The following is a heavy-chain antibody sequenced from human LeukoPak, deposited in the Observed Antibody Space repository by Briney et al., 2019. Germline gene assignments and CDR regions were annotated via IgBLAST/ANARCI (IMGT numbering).Heavy chain of an antibody. CDR1: GGSISSYY. CDR3: ARAVVVAATLINYYYMDV. CDR2: MYYSGST. Sequence: SETLSLTCTVSGGSISSYYGSWVRQPPGKGLEWIGYMYYSGSTNYNPSLTSRDTISVDTYKKRCSLKLSSVTAADTAVYYCARAVVVAATLINYYYMDVWGKGTTVTVSS. V-gene: IGHV4-59*01. J-gene: IGHJ6*03. D-gene: IGHD2-15*01.